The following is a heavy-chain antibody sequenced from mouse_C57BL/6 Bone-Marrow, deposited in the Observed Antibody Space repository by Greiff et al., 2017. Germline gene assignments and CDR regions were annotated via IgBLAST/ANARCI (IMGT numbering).Heavy chain of an antibody. J-gene: IGHJ4*01. CDR1: GFNIKDDY. D-gene: IGHD2-4*01. Sequence: EVQLQQSGAELVRPGASVKLSCTASGFNIKDDYMHWVKQRPEQGLEWIGWIDPENGDTESASKFQGKATITADTSSNTAYLQLSSLTSEDTAVYYCTSYDYDYAMDYWGQGTSVTVSS. V-gene: IGHV14-4*01. CDR2: IDPENGDT. CDR3: TSYDYDYAMDY.